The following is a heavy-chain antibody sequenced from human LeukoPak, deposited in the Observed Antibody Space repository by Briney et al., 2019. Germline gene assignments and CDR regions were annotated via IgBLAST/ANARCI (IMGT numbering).Heavy chain of an antibody. CDR1: GLTFSSYE. Sequence: GGSLRLSRAASGLTFSSYEMNWVRQAPGKGLEWVSYFSSSGSTIYYADSVKGRFTISRDNANNSLYLQMNSRRAEDTAVYYCAELGITMIGGVWGKGTTVSISS. J-gene: IGHJ6*04. D-gene: IGHD3-10*02. CDR3: AELGITMIGGV. V-gene: IGHV3-48*03. CDR2: FSSSGSTI.